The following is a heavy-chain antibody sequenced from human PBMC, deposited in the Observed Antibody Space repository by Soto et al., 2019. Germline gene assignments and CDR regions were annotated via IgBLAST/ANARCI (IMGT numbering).Heavy chain of an antibody. D-gene: IGHD1-26*01. J-gene: IGHJ6*04. CDR3: ATGVGLDV. Sequence: EVLLLESGGGLVQPGGSLRLSCEASGFSFSSFAMNWVRQAPGKGLEWVSAIGDSGASTYYADSVKGRFTISRDNSRNTRYLQLTSLRAEDTAVYYCATGVGLDVWCNGTTVTVSS. CDR2: IGDSGAST. V-gene: IGHV3-23*01. CDR1: GFSFSSFA.